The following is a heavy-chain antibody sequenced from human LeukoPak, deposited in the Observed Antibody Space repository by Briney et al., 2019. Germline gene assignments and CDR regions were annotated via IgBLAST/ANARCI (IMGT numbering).Heavy chain of an antibody. CDR2: ISSSSSYI. J-gene: IGHJ4*02. D-gene: IGHD3-9*01. Sequence: GGSLRLSCAASGFTFSSYSMNWVRQAPGKGLEWVSSISSSSSYIYYADSVKGRFTISRDNAKNSLYLQMNSLRAEDTAVYYCARDLPGYDILTGYPYYDYWGQGTLVTVSS. CDR1: GFTFSSYS. CDR3: ARDLPGYDILTGYPYYDY. V-gene: IGHV3-21*01.